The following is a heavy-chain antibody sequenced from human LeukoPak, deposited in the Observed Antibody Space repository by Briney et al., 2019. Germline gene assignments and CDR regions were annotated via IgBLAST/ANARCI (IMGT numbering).Heavy chain of an antibody. CDR3: ARTTVTKFDAFDY. CDR1: GGSFSGYY. D-gene: IGHD4-17*01. Sequence: PSETLSLTCAVYGGSFSGYYWSWIRQPTGKGLEWIGEINHSGSTNYNPSLKSRVTISVDTSKNQFSLKLSSVTAADTAVYYCARTTVTKFDAFDYWSQGTLVTVSS. CDR2: INHSGST. J-gene: IGHJ4*02. V-gene: IGHV4-34*01.